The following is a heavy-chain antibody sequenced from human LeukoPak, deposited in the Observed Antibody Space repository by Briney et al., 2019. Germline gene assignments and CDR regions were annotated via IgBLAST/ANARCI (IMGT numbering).Heavy chain of an antibody. CDR1: GGSFSGYY. CDR2: INHSGST. CDR3: ATRPYYYDSSGYYYYYYFDY. Sequence: SETLSLTCAVYGGSFSGYYWSWIRQPPGKGLEWIGEINHSGSTNYNPSLKSRVTISVDTSKNQFSLKLSSVTAADTAVYYSATRPYYYDSSGYYYYYYFDYWGQGTLVTVSS. V-gene: IGHV4-34*01. D-gene: IGHD3-22*01. J-gene: IGHJ4*02.